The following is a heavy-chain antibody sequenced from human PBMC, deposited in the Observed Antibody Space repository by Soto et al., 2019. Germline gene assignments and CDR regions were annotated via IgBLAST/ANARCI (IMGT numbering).Heavy chain of an antibody. CDR3: AKSGNIEALDP. CDR2: FTNYGAT. J-gene: IGHJ5*02. Sequence: GGSLRLSCAASGFTFSSYAMSWVRQAPGKGLEWVSTFTNYGATYYADSVKGRFTIPRDNSKNTLYLQMNSLRAEDTAVYYCAKSGNIEALDPWGQGTLVTVSS. D-gene: IGHD6-6*01. CDR1: GFTFSSYA. V-gene: IGHV3-23*01.